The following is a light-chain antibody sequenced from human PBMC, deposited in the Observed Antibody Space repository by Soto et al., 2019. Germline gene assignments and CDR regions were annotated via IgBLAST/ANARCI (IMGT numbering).Light chain of an antibody. CDR3: GSWDSSLSAYV. CDR1: TSNIGGNS. J-gene: IGLJ1*01. V-gene: IGLV1-51*01. CDR2: DDD. Sequence: QSVLTQSPSASGTPGQRVSISCSGSTSNIGGNSVSWYQQLPGTAPKLLIYDDDKRPSGIPDRFSGSKSGTSATLGITGFQTGDEADYYCGSWDSSLSAYVFGTGTKLTVL.